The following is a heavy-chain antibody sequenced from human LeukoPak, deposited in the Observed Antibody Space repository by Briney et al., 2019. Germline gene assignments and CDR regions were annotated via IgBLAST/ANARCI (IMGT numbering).Heavy chain of an antibody. D-gene: IGHD6-13*01. J-gene: IGHJ1*01. CDR1: GGSISSYY. CDR2: IYTSGST. V-gene: IGHV4-4*07. CDR3: ARGTERSSWYGGQDAEYFQH. Sequence: SETLSLTCTVSGGSISSYYWSWIRQPAGKGLEWIGRIYTSGSTNYNPSLKSRVTISVDTSKNQFSLKLSSVTAADTAVYYCARGTERSSWYGGQDAEYFQHWGQGTLVTVSS.